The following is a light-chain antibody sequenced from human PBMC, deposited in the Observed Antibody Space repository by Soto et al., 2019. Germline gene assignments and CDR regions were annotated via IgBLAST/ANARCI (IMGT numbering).Light chain of an antibody. CDR2: KVS. CDR1: QSLVYSDGNTY. CDR3: MQGTHWPIT. V-gene: IGKV2-30*01. Sequence: DCVMTQSPLSLPVTLGQPASISCRSSQSLVYSDGNTYLSWFQQRPGRSPRRLIYKVSNRDSGVPARFSGSGSGTDFALKISRVEAEDVGVYYCMQGTHWPITFGQGTRLEIK. J-gene: IGKJ5*01.